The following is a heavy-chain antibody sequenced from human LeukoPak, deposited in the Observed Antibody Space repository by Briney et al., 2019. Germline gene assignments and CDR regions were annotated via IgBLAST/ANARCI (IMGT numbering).Heavy chain of an antibody. V-gene: IGHV3-7*05. D-gene: IGHD2-15*01. Sequence: TGGSLRRSCARSGLAVSSEGMTCVPRAPGKHLKWKTNIKQAGSEKYYVDSVKGRFTISRDNAKNSLYLQMNSLRAEDTAVYYCARVESRGYCSGGSCLGDAFDIWGQGTMVTVSS. J-gene: IGHJ3*02. CDR2: IKQAGSEK. CDR3: ARVESRGYCSGGSCLGDAFDI. CDR1: GLAVSSEG.